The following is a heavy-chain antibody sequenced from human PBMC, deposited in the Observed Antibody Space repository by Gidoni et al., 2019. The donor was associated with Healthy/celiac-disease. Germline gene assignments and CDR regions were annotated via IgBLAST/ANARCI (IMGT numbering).Heavy chain of an antibody. CDR2: IKQDGSEK. CDR3: AREVATGTKAVIDVFDV. J-gene: IGHJ3*01. Sequence: EVQLVESGGGLVQPGGSLRRSCVVSGFTFSRYWMSWVRQAPGKGLEWVANIKQDGSEKYYVDSVKGRFTISRDNDKKSLYLQMNSLRAEDTAVYYCAREVATGTKAVIDVFDVWGQGTMVTVSS. D-gene: IGHD1-7*01. V-gene: IGHV3-7*01. CDR1: GFTFSRYW.